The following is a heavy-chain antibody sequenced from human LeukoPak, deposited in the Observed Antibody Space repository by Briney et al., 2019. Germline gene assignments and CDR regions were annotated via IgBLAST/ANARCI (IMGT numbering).Heavy chain of an antibody. CDR1: GGSISSYY. CDR2: IYYSGST. D-gene: IGHD4-17*01. J-gene: IGHJ4*02. V-gene: IGHV4-59*08. Sequence: SETLSLTCTVSGGSISSYYWSWIRQPPGKGLEWIGFIYYSGSTNYNPSLKSRVTISVDTSKNQFSLKLSSVTAADTAVYYCARRSGDYASYYFDYWGQGTLVTVSS. CDR3: ARRSGDYASYYFDY.